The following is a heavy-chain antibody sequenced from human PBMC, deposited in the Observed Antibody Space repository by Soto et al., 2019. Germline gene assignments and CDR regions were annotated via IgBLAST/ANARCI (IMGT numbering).Heavy chain of an antibody. V-gene: IGHV3-7*01. CDR3: AGLGRVIPFDC. CDR1: GFTFSSYS. J-gene: IGHJ4*02. D-gene: IGHD3-16*01. CDR2: IKEDGGEK. Sequence: EVQLVESGGGLVQPGGSLRLSCAASGFTFSSYSMGWVRQAPGTGPEWVANIKEDGGEKYYVDSVRGRFTISRDNPKNVLDLQMGSLRAEGTAVYYCAGLGRVIPFDCWGQGTLVTVSS.